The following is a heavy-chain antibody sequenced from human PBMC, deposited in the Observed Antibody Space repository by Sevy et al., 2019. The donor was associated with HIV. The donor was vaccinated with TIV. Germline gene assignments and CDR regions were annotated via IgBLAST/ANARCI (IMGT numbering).Heavy chain of an antibody. V-gene: IGHV4-30-4*01. Sequence: SETLSLTCTVSGGSISSGDYYWSWIRQPPGEGLEWIGYIYYSGSTYYNPSLKSRVTISVDTSKNQFSLKLSSVTAADTAVYYCARDRLPNGSAAWGLYGMDVWGQGTTVTVSS. CDR1: GGSISSGDYY. J-gene: IGHJ6*02. CDR2: IYYSGST. CDR3: ARDRLPNGSAAWGLYGMDV. D-gene: IGHD3-10*01.